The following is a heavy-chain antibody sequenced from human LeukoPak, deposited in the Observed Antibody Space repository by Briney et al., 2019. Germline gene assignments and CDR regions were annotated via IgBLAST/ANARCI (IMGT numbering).Heavy chain of an antibody. CDR2: ISYDGSNK. CDR1: GFTFSSYA. V-gene: IGHV3-30*04. Sequence: PGGSLRLSCAASGFTFSSYAMRWVRQAPGKGLEWVAVISYDGSNKYYADSVKGRFTISRDNSKNTLYLQMNSLRAEDTAVYYCAKDRGGGPTAVDYWGQGTLVTVSS. D-gene: IGHD3-10*01. CDR3: AKDRGGGPTAVDY. J-gene: IGHJ4*02.